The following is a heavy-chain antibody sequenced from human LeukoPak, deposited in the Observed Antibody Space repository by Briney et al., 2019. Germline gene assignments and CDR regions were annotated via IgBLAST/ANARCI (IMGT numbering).Heavy chain of an antibody. Sequence: SETLSLTCTVSGYSISSGYYWGWIRQPPGKGLEWTGRIYHSGSTYYNPSLKSRVTISVDTSKNQFSLKLSSVTAADTAVYYCARDPSGSHMYYFDYWGQGTLVTVSS. CDR3: ARDPSGSHMYYFDY. CDR2: IYHSGST. J-gene: IGHJ4*02. V-gene: IGHV4-38-2*02. D-gene: IGHD1-26*01. CDR1: GYSISSGYY.